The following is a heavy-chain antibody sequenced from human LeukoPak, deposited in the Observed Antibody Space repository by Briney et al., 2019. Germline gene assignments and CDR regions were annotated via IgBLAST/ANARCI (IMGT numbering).Heavy chain of an antibody. CDR3: ARDNTIFGVAHINH. J-gene: IGHJ5*02. CDR2: VKQDGSDK. Sequence: GGSLRLSRAASGFTFSSYWMSWVRQAPGKGLEWVANVKQDGSDKYYVDSVKGRFTISRDNAKNSLYLQMNSLRAEDTAVYYCARDNTIFGVAHINHWGQGTLVTVSS. D-gene: IGHD3-3*01. CDR1: GFTFSSYW. V-gene: IGHV3-7*01.